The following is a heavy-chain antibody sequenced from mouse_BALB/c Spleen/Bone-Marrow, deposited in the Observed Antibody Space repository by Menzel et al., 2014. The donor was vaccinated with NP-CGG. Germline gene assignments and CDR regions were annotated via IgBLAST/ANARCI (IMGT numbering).Heavy chain of an antibody. CDR3: TLPYYDYHRNVMDS. CDR1: GYTFTNYW. D-gene: IGHD2-4*01. Sequence: QVQLQQPGAELVKPGASVKLSCKASGYTFTNYWMHWVKLRPGQGFEWIGEINPSNGGTYYNEKFKRKATLTVDKSSSTAYTQLNRLTSEGSSVYYFTLPYYDYHRNVMDSWGQGTSVTVSS. V-gene: IGHV1S16*01. J-gene: IGHJ4*01. CDR2: INPSNGGT.